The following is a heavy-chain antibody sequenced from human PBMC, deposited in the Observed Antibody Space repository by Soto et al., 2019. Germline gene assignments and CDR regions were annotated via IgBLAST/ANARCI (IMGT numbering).Heavy chain of an antibody. CDR3: AKGPRVPPRYYDRSGYYYHPPDDFDY. D-gene: IGHD3-22*01. Sequence: RRLSCETSGFTFSSYGMHWVRQAPGKGLGWVAVISYDGSNKYYADSVKSRFTISRDNSKNTLYLQMNSLRAEDTAVYYCAKGPRVPPRYYDRSGYYYHPPDDFDYWGQGTLVTVSS. CDR2: ISYDGSNK. CDR1: GFTFSSYG. J-gene: IGHJ4*02. V-gene: IGHV3-30*18.